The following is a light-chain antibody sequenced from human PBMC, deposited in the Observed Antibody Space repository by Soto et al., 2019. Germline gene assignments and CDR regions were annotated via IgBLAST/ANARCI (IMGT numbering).Light chain of an antibody. V-gene: IGKV1-5*01. CDR2: HAS. Sequence: IEMTQSPSTLSASVGDRVTITCRASQSISSWLAWYQQKPGKAPKLLIYHASSLESGVPSRFRGSGSGTEFTLTISSLQPDDFEPYYCQQYNSYSTTFGQGTRLEIK. CDR1: QSISSW. CDR3: QQYNSYSTT. J-gene: IGKJ5*01.